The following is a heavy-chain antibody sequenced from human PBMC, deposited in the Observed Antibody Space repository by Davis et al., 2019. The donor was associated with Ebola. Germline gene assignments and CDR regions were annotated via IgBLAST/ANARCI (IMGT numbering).Heavy chain of an antibody. V-gene: IGHV4-38-2*02. Sequence: SETLSLTCTVSDYSISSGYYWGWIRQPPAKGLEWIGEINHSGSTNYNPSLKSRVTISVDRSKNQFTLEVNSLTAADTAVYYCARDHPYGDYSYYYYYGMDFWGKGTTVTVSS. CDR3: ARDHPYGDYSYYYYYGMDF. CDR1: DYSISSGYY. D-gene: IGHD4-17*01. J-gene: IGHJ6*04. CDR2: INHSGST.